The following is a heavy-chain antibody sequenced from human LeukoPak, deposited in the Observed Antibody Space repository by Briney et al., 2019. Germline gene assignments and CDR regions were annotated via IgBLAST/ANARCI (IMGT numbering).Heavy chain of an antibody. CDR1: GFTVSSNY. J-gene: IGHJ4*01. Sequence: GGSLRLSCAASGFTVSSNYMSWVRQAPGKGLMWVSVIYSGGKTHYADSVKGRFTISRDNSKNTLYLQMNSLRAEDTAVYYCARGVANYYDCSGYQNWGQGTLVTVSS. CDR3: ARGVANYYDCSGYQN. V-gene: IGHV3-53*01. CDR2: IYSGGKT. D-gene: IGHD3-22*01.